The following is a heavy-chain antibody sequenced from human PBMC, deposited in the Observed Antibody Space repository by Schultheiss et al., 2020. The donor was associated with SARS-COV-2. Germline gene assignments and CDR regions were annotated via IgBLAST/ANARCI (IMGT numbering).Heavy chain of an antibody. Sequence: GGSLRLSCAASGFTFSSYSMNWVRQAPGKGLEWVSSISSSGSTIYYADSVKGRFTISRDNAKNSLYLQMNSLRAEDTAVYYCARGIVAKGYFDYWGQGTLVTVSS. D-gene: IGHD2/OR15-2a*01. V-gene: IGHV3-48*04. J-gene: IGHJ4*02. CDR3: ARGIVAKGYFDY. CDR1: GFTFSSYS. CDR2: ISSSGSTI.